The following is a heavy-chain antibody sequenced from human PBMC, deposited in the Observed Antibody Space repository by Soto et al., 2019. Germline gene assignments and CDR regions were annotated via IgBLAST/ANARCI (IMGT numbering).Heavy chain of an antibody. Sequence: EVQLEESGGDLVQPGGSLRLSCAASGFTLSAYWMTWVRQAPGKGLEWVANINRDGSKKSYLDSVRGRFTIPRDNVENSVYHPIDSPRGHGPAQYFWARDVSPGSCSLYCGAVASGGHGTMVTVCS. CDR3: ARDVSPGSCSLYCGAVAS. CDR1: GFTLSAYW. V-gene: IGHV3-7*05. CDR2: INRDGSKK. J-gene: IGHJ3*01. D-gene: IGHD2-15*01.